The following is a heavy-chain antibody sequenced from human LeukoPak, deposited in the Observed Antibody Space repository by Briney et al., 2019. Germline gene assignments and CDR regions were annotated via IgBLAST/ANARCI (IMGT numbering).Heavy chain of an antibody. CDR3: ARGIYGSGNYEDY. J-gene: IGHJ4*02. CDR2: ISSSGSTI. D-gene: IGHD3-10*01. CDR1: GFTFSSYE. V-gene: IGHV3-48*03. Sequence: PGGSLRLSCAASGFTFSSYEMNWVRQAPGKGLEWVSYISSSGSTIYYADSVKGRFTISRDNAKNSLYLQMNSLRAEDTAVYYCARGIYGSGNYEDYWGQGTLVTVSS.